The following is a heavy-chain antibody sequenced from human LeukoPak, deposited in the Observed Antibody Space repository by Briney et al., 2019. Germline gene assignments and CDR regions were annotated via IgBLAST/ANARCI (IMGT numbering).Heavy chain of an antibody. CDR2: IKQDGSEK. CDR3: ARIVPAAIVVSWFDP. Sequence: QSGGSPRLSCAASGFTFSSYWMSWVRQAPGKGLEWVANIKQDGSEKYYVDSVKGRFTISRDNAKNSLYLQMNSLRAEDTAVYYCARIVPAAIVVSWFDPWGQGTLVTVSS. V-gene: IGHV3-7*01. CDR1: GFTFSSYW. J-gene: IGHJ5*02. D-gene: IGHD2-2*02.